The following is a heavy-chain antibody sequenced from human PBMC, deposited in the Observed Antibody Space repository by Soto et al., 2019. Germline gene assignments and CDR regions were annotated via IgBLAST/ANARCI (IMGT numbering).Heavy chain of an antibody. V-gene: IGHV1-69*10. J-gene: IGHJ5*02. D-gene: IGHD3-22*01. CDR3: ARVGTTYDSSGYYYDWFDP. Sequence: ASVKVSCKASGGTFSSYAISWVRQAPGQGLEWMGGIIPILGIANCAQKFQGRVTNTADKSTSTAYMELSSLRSEDTAVYYCARVGTTYDSSGYYYDWFDPWGQGTLVTVSS. CDR2: IIPILGIA. CDR1: GGTFSSYA.